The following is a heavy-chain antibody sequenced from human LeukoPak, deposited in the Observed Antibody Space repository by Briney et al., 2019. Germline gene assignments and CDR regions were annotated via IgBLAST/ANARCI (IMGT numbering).Heavy chain of an antibody. J-gene: IGHJ4*02. D-gene: IGHD4-17*01. Sequence: TGGSLRLSCAASGFTFSNYEVNWVRQAPGKGLEWVSYITSSGSIMYYPDSVKGRFTISRDNAKNSLYLQMNSLRAEDTAVYYCAREGDYGDSDYWGQGTLVTVSS. CDR3: AREGDYGDSDY. CDR2: ITSSGSIM. V-gene: IGHV3-48*03. CDR1: GFTFSNYE.